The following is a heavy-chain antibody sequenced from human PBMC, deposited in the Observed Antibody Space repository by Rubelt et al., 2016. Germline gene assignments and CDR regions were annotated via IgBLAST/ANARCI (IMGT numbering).Heavy chain of an antibody. CDR1: GFSLSTSGVG. D-gene: IGHD6-13*01. CDR2: IYWDDDK. J-gene: IGHJ3*02. V-gene: IGHV2-5*02. Sequence: QITLKESGPTLVKPTQTLTLTCTFSGFSLSTSGVGVGWIRQPPGKALEWLALIYWDDDKRYSPSLKSRLTITKDTSNNQVVLTMTNMDPVDTATYYCAHRRVSSWSGPPDDAFDIWGQGTMVTVSS. CDR3: AHRRVSSWSGPPDDAFDI.